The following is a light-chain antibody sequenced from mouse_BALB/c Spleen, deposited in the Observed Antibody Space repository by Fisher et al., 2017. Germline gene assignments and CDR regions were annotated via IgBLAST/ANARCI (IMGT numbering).Light chain of an antibody. CDR3: QQRSSYPPT. CDR1: SSVSSSY. CDR2: STS. Sequence: IVLTQTPAIMSASPGEKVTMTCSASSSVSSSYLYWYQQKPGSSPKLWIYSTSNLASGVPARFSGSGSGTSYSLTISRMEAEDAATYYCQQRSSYPPTFGAGTKLELK. V-gene: IGKV4-79*01. J-gene: IGKJ5*01.